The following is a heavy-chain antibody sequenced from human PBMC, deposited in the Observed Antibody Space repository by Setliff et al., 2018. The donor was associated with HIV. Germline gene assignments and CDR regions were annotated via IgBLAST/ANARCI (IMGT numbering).Heavy chain of an antibody. V-gene: IGHV4-39*01. D-gene: IGHD3-3*01. CDR1: GGSFTSRSYY. CDR3: ARSKTFYDFWGGYYTHGAFKI. J-gene: IGHJ3*02. CDR2: IFYSGIT. Sequence: SETLSLTCTVSGGSFTSRSYYWGWIRQPPGKGLEWIGSIFYSGITYYSPSLKSRVTISVDTSKNQFSLNLTSVTAADTAVYYCARSKTFYDFWGGYYTHGAFKIWGLGTMVTVSS.